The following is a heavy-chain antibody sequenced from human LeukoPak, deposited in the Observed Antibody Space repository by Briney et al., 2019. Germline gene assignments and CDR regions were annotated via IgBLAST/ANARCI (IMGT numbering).Heavy chain of an antibody. CDR1: GFTVSSNY. J-gene: IGHJ5*02. D-gene: IGHD3-3*01. CDR3: AKDTNNYDFWSGYSVNWFDP. Sequence: GGSLRLSCAAPGFTVSSNYMSWVRQAPGKGLEWVSVIYSGGSTYYADSVKGRFTISRDNSKNTLYLQMNSLRAEDTAVYYCAKDTNNYDFWSGYSVNWFDPWGQGTLVTVSS. V-gene: IGHV3-53*01. CDR2: IYSGGST.